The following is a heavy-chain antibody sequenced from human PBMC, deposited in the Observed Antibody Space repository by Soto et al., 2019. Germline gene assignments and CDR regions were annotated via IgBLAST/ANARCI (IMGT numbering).Heavy chain of an antibody. CDR1: GYTFTSYA. CDR3: ARDTPSGSYYYYYYGMDV. CDR2: INAGNGNT. Sequence: GASVKVSCKASGYTFTSYAMHWVRQAPGQRLEWMGWINAGNGNTKYSQKFQGRVTITRDTSASTAYMELSSLRSEDTAVYYCARDTPSGSYYYYYYGMDVWGQGTTVTVSS. V-gene: IGHV1-3*01. J-gene: IGHJ6*02.